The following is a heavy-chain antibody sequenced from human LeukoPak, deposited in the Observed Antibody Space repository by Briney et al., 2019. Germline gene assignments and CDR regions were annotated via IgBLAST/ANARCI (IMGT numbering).Heavy chain of an antibody. CDR1: GFTFTSSA. D-gene: IGHD4-17*01. CDR2: IVVGSGNT. V-gene: IGHV1-58*01. J-gene: IGHJ5*02. Sequence: TSVKVSCKASGFTFTSSAVQWERQARGQRLEWIGWIVVGSGNTNYAQKFQERVTITRDMSTSTAYMELSSLRSEDTAVYYCAADYGDYAYNWFDPWGQGTLVTVSS. CDR3: AADYGDYAYNWFDP.